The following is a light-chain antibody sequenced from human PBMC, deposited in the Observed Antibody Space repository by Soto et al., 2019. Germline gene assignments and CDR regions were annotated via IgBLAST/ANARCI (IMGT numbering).Light chain of an antibody. V-gene: IGLV1-51*01. CDR2: DNN. J-gene: IGLJ3*02. Sequence: QSVLTQPPSVSAAAGQKVTISCSGSSSNIGNNYLSWYQQLPGTAPKLLIYDNNERPSGIPDRFSGSKSGTSATLGITGLQTGDEADYYCGTWDTSLGVWVFGGGTKLTVL. CDR1: SSNIGNNY. CDR3: GTWDTSLGVWV.